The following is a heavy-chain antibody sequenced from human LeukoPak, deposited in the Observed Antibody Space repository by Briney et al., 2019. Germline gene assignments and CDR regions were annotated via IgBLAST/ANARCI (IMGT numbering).Heavy chain of an antibody. J-gene: IGHJ4*02. CDR2: IYSSGST. V-gene: IGHV4-4*07. Sequence: SETLSLTCTVSGGSISGYYWSWIRQPAGKGLEWIGRIYSSGSTNYNPSLKSRVTISVDTSKNQFSLKLSSVTAADTAVYYCAREDSSGYYHYDYWGQGTLVTVSS. D-gene: IGHD3-22*01. CDR3: AREDSSGYYHYDY. CDR1: GGSISGYY.